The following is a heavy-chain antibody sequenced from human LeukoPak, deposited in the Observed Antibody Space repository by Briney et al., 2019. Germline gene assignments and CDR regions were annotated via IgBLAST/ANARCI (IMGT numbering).Heavy chain of an antibody. V-gene: IGHV4-34*01. CDR3: ARGHPAYYYYMDV. J-gene: IGHJ6*03. CDR1: GGSFSGYY. CDR2: IYYSGST. D-gene: IGHD2-2*01. Sequence: SETLSLTCAVYGGSFSGYYWSWIRQPPGKGLEWIGSIYYSGSTYYNPSLKSRVTISVDTSKNQFSLKLSSVTAADTAVYYCARGHPAYYYYMDVWGKGTTVTVSS.